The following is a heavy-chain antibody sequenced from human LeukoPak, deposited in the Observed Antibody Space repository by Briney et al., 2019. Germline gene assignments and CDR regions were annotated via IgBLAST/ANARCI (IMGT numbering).Heavy chain of an antibody. J-gene: IGHJ2*01. V-gene: IGHV4-59*01. CDR1: RGSISGYY. D-gene: IGHD3-3*01. CDR2: IYYSGST. Sequence: SETLSLTCTVSRGSISGYYWSWIRQPPGKGLEWIGYIYYSGSTNYNPSLKSRVTISVDTSKNQLSLKLNSVTAADTAVYYCARVAGRGFWSDYSYWYFDLWGRGTLVTVSS. CDR3: ARVAGRGFWSDYSYWYFDL.